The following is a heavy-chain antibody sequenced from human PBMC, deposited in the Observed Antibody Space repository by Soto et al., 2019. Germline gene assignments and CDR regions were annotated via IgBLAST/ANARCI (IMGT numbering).Heavy chain of an antibody. D-gene: IGHD2-15*01. V-gene: IGHV3-23*01. J-gene: IGHJ5*02. CDR3: EKDRGPYCSGGICYPPSWFDP. Sequence: GGSLRLSCVGSGFTFGNYAMSWVRQAPGKGLEWVSSITGIDGRTYYADSVKGRFTISRDNPKNTLYLQMNNLRAEDTAMFYCEKDRGPYCSGGICYPPSWFDPWGQGTQVTVSS. CDR1: GFTFGNYA. CDR2: ITGIDGRT.